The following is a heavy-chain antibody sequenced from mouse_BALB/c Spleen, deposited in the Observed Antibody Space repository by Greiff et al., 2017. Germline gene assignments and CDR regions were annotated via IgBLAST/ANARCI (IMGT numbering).Heavy chain of an antibody. V-gene: IGHV1-39*01. CDR2: IDPYYGGT. D-gene: IGHD2-14*01. CDR1: GYSFTGYN. Sequence: EVKLMESGPELEKPGASVKISCKASGYSFTGYNMNWVKQSNGKSLEWIGNIDPYYGGTSYNQKFKGKATLTVDKSSSTAYMQLKSLTSEDSAVYYCARDRSYYYAMDYWGQGTSVTVSS. J-gene: IGHJ4*01. CDR3: ARDRSYYYAMDY.